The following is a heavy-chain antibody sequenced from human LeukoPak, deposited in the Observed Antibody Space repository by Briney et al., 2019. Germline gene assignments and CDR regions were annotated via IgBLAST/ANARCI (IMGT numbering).Heavy chain of an antibody. J-gene: IGHJ4*02. V-gene: IGHV4-59*04. CDR3: ARIEDVTRGYNHAYYFDY. Sequence: SETLSLTCTVSGGSISNYYWSWIRQPPGKGLEWIGSIYYSGSTYYNPSLKSRVTMSIDTSKKQFSLKLRTATAADTAVYYCARIEDVTRGYNHAYYFDYWGQGTLVTVSS. D-gene: IGHD5-18*01. CDR1: GGSISNYY. CDR2: IYYSGST.